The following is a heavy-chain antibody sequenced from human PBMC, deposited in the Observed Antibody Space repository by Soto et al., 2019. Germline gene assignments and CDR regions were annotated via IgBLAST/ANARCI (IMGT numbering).Heavy chain of an antibody. J-gene: IGHJ4*02. V-gene: IGHV3-30-3*01. CDR2: ISYDGSNK. CDR3: ARDFDY. Sequence: QAQLVEPGGGVVQPGRSLRLSCAASGFTFSSYAMHWVRQAPGKGLEWVAVISYDGSNKYYADSVKGRFTISRDNSKNTLYLQMNSLRGEDTAVYYCARDFDYWGQGTLVTVSS. CDR1: GFTFSSYA.